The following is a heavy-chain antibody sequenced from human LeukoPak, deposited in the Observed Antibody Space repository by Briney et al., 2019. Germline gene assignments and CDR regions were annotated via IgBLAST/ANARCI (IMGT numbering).Heavy chain of an antibody. CDR1: GFTFSSYW. V-gene: IGHV3-7*01. Sequence: GGSLRLSCAASGFTFSSYWMSWVRQAPGKGLEWVANIKQDGSEKYYVDSVKGRFTISRDNAKNSLYLQMNSLRAEDTAVYYCARDGYGSGSYSNDYWGQRTLVTVSS. CDR2: IKQDGSEK. CDR3: ARDGYGSGSYSNDY. D-gene: IGHD3-10*01. J-gene: IGHJ4*02.